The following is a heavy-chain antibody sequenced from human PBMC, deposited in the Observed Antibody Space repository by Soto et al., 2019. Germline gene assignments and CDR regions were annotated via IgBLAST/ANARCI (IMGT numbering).Heavy chain of an antibody. CDR2: ISYDGSNK. V-gene: IGHV3-30-3*01. CDR1: GFTFSSYA. D-gene: IGHD6-19*01. CDR3: ARDLGAVAGAFDI. J-gene: IGHJ3*02. Sequence: GGSLRLSCAASGFTFSSYAMHWVRQAPGKGLEWVAVISYDGSNKYYADSVKGPFTISRDNSKNTLYLQMNSLRAEDSAVYYCARDLGAVAGAFDIWGQGTMVTVSS.